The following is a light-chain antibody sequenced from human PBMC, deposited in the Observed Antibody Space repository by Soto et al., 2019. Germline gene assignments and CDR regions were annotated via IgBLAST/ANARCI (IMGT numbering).Light chain of an antibody. CDR2: DVN. CDR1: SSDVGGYNY. CDR3: SSYTCSSTYVV. V-gene: IGLV2-14*01. Sequence: SALTQPASVSGSHGQSITISCTGTSSDVGGYNYVSWYQQHPGKAPKLMIYDVNNRPSGVSNRFSGSKSGNTASLTISGLPADDEADYYCSSYTCSSTYVVFGGGTKVTVL. J-gene: IGLJ2*01.